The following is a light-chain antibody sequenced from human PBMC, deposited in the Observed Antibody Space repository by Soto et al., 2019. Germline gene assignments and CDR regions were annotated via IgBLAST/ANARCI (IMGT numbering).Light chain of an antibody. CDR2: WAS. J-gene: IGKJ2*01. CDR1: QTVLHSSNNKNY. Sequence: DIVMTQSPDSLAVSLGERATINCKSSQTVLHSSNNKNYLAWYQQKPGQPPKLLIYWASTRESGVPDRFSASGSGTDFPLTISSLQAEDVAVYYCQQYFSTPYTFGQGTKLEIK. CDR3: QQYFSTPYT. V-gene: IGKV4-1*01.